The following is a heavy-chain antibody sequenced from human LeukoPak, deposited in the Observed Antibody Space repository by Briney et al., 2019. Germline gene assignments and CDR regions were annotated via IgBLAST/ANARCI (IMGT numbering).Heavy chain of an antibody. CDR1: GFTFSGYA. Sequence: GGSLRLSCAASGFTFSGYAMNWVRQAPGKGLEWVSGISGSGGSTYNADSVKGRFTISRDNSKNTLYLQINSLRADDTAVYYCAKESLLSYDFDNWGQGTLVTVSS. J-gene: IGHJ4*02. CDR2: ISGSGGST. D-gene: IGHD2-15*01. CDR3: AKESLLSYDFDN. V-gene: IGHV3-23*01.